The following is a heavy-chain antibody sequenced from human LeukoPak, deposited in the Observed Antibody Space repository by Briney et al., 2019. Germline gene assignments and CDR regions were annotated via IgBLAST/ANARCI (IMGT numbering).Heavy chain of an antibody. V-gene: IGHV3-7*01. CDR3: ARDRTYYDILTGYYNGGTCDY. J-gene: IGHJ4*02. CDR1: GFTFSSYW. Sequence: GGSLRLSCAASGFTFSSYWMSWVRQAPGKGLEWVANIKQDGSEKYHVDSVKGRFTISRDNAKNSLYLQMNSLRAEDTAVYYCARDRTYYDILTGYYNGGTCDYWGQGTLVTVSS. D-gene: IGHD3-9*01. CDR2: IKQDGSEK.